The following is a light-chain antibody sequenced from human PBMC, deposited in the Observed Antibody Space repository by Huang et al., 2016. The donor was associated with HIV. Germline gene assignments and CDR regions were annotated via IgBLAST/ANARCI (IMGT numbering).Light chain of an antibody. CDR1: QGISSY. J-gene: IGKJ3*01. Sequence: IQLTQSPSSLSASVGDRVTITCRARQGISSYLAWYQQRPGKAPKLLIYAASTLQSGVQSRFSCSGSGTNFTLTISSLQPEDFATYYCQQLNTYPRGFTFGPGTKVDIK. V-gene: IGKV1-9*01. CDR3: QQLNTYPRGFT. CDR2: AAS.